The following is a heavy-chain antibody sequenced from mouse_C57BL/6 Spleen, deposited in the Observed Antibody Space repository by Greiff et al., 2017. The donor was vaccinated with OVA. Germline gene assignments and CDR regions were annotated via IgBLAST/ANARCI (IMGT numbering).Heavy chain of an antibody. D-gene: IGHD1-1*01. Sequence: EVMLVESGAELVKPGASVKLSCTASGFNITDYYMHWVKQRPEQGLEWIGRIDPEDGENKYAPKFQGKATITADTSSNTAYLQLSILTSEDTAVYYCARDYGSSYFDYWGQGTTLTVSS. J-gene: IGHJ2*01. CDR1: GFNITDYY. CDR2: IDPEDGEN. CDR3: ARDYGSSYFDY. V-gene: IGHV14-2*01.